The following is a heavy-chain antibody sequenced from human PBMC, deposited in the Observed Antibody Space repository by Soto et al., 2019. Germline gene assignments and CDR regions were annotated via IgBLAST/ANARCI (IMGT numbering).Heavy chain of an antibody. Sequence: ASVKVSCKASGYIFSVYTIHWVRQAPGQRPEWMGWIDPASGNTKYSQKFQGRVTITRDTSATTVYMELTSLRSEDTAVYYCARAPASTPTGIRKNWFDPWGQGTLVTVSS. V-gene: IGHV1-3*01. D-gene: IGHD1-1*01. CDR2: IDPASGNT. CDR3: ARAPASTPTGIRKNWFDP. CDR1: GYIFSVYT. J-gene: IGHJ5*02.